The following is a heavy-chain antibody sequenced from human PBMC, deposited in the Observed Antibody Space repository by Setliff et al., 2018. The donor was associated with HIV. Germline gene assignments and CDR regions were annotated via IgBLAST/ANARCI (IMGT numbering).Heavy chain of an antibody. CDR3: ARSRSTRDAFDI. CDR2: ISSSGSYI. Sequence: PGGSLRLSCTASGFTFIDYALNWVRQAPGKGLEWVLSISSSGSYIYYAESVKGRFTMPRDNSLYLQMDSLRAEDTAVYYCARSRSTRDAFDIWGQGTMVTVSS. V-gene: IGHV3-21*01. CDR1: GFTFIDYA. J-gene: IGHJ3*02. D-gene: IGHD2-2*01.